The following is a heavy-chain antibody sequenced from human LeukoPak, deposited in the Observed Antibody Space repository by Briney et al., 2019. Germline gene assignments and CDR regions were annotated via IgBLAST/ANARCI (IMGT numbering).Heavy chain of an antibody. CDR1: GFTFSSFG. CDR3: ARDGGRGYSYGYDYYYGMDV. V-gene: IGHV3-33*01. CDR2: IWYDASNK. Sequence: GGALRLSCAASGFTFSSFGMHWVRQAPGKGLEWVAVIWYDASNKYYVDSVKGRFTISRDNSKNTLYLQMNSLRAEDTAVYYCARDGGRGYSYGYDYYYGMDVWGQGTTVTVSS. D-gene: IGHD5-18*01. J-gene: IGHJ6*02.